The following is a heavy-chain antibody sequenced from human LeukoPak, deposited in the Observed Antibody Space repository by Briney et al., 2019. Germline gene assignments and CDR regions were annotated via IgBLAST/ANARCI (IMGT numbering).Heavy chain of an antibody. CDR1: GGPFSGYY. Sequence: PSETLSLTCAVYGGPFSGYYWSWIRQPPGKGLEWIGEINHGGSTNYNPSLKSRLTISVDTSKNQFSLKLSSVTAADTAVYYCAREGVYYDILAAYYRPYYFDFWGQGTLVTVYS. CDR2: INHGGST. V-gene: IGHV4-34*01. J-gene: IGHJ4*02. D-gene: IGHD3-9*01. CDR3: AREGVYYDILAAYYRPYYFDF.